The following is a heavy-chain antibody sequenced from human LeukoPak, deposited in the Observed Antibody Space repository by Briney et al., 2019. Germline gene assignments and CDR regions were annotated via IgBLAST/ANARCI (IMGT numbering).Heavy chain of an antibody. V-gene: IGHV3-48*03. D-gene: IGHD3-22*01. J-gene: IGHJ4*02. CDR3: AKRGYYYDSSGYYSRTYFDY. Sequence: GGSLRLSCAASGFTFSSYEMNWVRQAPGKGLAWISYISGGGETVYYADSVKGRFTTSRDNAKNSLYLQMNSLRAEDTAVYYCAKRGYYYDSSGYYSRTYFDYWGQGTLVIVSS. CDR2: ISGGGETV. CDR1: GFTFSSYE.